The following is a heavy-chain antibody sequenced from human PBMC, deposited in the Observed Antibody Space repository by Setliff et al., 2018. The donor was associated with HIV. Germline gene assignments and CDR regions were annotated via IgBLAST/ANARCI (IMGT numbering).Heavy chain of an antibody. J-gene: IGHJ4*02. CDR2: ISHSGRT. Sequence: SETLSLTCAVYGGSLTDYDWTWIRQTPAKGLEWIGEISHSGRTNYNPSLKTRLIISIDTSKNQFSLKLTSVTAADTAVYYCARRGAYGYDYFDYWGPGILVTVSS. V-gene: IGHV4-34*01. CDR1: GGSLTDYD. CDR3: ARRGAYGYDYFDY. D-gene: IGHD5-12*01.